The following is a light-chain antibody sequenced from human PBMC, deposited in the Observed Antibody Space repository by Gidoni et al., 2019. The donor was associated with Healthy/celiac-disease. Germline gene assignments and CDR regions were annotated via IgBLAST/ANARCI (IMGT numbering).Light chain of an antibody. CDR1: QSISSW. CDR2: KAS. V-gene: IGKV1-5*03. J-gene: IGKJ2*01. CDR3: QHQDT. Sequence: DIKLTQSPSTLSASVGDRVTITCRASQSISSWSAWYQQKPGKAPKLLIYKASSVESGVPARFSCSGSWTEFTLTISSLQPDDFATYYCQHQDTFGQGTKLEIK.